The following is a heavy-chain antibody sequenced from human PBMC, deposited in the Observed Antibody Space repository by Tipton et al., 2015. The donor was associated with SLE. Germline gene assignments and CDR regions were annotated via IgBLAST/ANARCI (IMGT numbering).Heavy chain of an antibody. D-gene: IGHD2-15*01. J-gene: IGHJ5*02. CDR1: GGSISSSSYY. CDR3: AVGYCSGGSCYSGGWFDP. CDR2: INHSGST. V-gene: IGHV4-39*07. Sequence: TLSLTCTVSGGSISSSSYYWGWIRQPPGKGLEWIGEINHSGSTNYNPSLKSRVTISVDTSKNQFSLKLSSVTAADTAVYYCAVGYCSGGSCYSGGWFDPWGQGTLVTVSS.